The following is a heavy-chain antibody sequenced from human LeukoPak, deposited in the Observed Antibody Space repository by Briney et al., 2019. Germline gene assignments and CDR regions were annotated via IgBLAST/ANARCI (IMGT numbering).Heavy chain of an antibody. D-gene: IGHD3-22*01. J-gene: IGHJ4*02. CDR3: ARVVDSSGYYSIY. Sequence: SETLSLTCAVSGGSISSGGYSWSWIRQPPGKGLEWIGYIYYSGSTYYNPSLKSRVTISVDTSKNQFSLKLSSVTAADTAVYYCARVVDSSGYYSIYWGQGTLVTVSS. V-gene: IGHV4-30-4*07. CDR2: IYYSGST. CDR1: GGSISSGGYS.